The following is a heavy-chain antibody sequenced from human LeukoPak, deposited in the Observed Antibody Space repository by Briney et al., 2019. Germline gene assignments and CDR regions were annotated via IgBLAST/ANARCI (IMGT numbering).Heavy chain of an antibody. CDR2: ITSSSSYI. J-gene: IGHJ4*02. V-gene: IGHV3-21*01. CDR3: ARVGAWDYGGNFDY. D-gene: IGHD4-23*01. CDR1: GFTFSNYR. Sequence: GGSLRLSCAASGFTFSNYRMNWVRQAPGKGLEWVSSITSSSSYIYYADSVKGRFTISRDNAKNTLYLQMNSLRAEDTAVYYCARVGAWDYGGNFDYWGQGTLVTVSS.